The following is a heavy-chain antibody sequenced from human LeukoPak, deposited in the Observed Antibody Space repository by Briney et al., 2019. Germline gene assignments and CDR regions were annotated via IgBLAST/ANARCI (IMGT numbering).Heavy chain of an antibody. V-gene: IGHV4-4*02. CDR1: GDFFTISHW. Sequence: PSGTLSLTCAVSGDFFTISHWWSWVRQPPGKGLEWIGEISEGGMTNYNPSLQSRVTMSLDKSKRQFSLKLTSVTAADTATYFCARVIPHGWRQNDFWGQGTLVTVSS. J-gene: IGHJ4*02. CDR3: ARVIPHGWRQNDF. D-gene: IGHD3-3*01. CDR2: ISEGGMT.